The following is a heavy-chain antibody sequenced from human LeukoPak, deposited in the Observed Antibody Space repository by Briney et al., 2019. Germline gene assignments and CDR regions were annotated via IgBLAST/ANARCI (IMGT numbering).Heavy chain of an antibody. J-gene: IGHJ6*02. Sequence: GASVTVSRKASGGTFSSYAISWVRQAPGQGLEWMGGIIPIFGTANYAQKFQGRVTITADESTSTAYMELSSLRSEDTAVYYCASSAVDYYYGMDVWGQGTTVTVSS. V-gene: IGHV1-69*01. CDR1: GGTFSSYA. D-gene: IGHD6-19*01. CDR3: ASSAVDYYYGMDV. CDR2: IIPIFGTA.